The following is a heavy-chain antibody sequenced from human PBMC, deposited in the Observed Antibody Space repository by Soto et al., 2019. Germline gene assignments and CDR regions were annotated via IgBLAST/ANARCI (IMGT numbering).Heavy chain of an antibody. CDR3: ARPCRRGCFGLGY. CDR1: GYTFTSYG. J-gene: IGHJ4*02. CDR2: ISAYNGNT. V-gene: IGHV1-18*01. Sequence: ASVKVSCKASGYTFTSYGISWVRQAPGQGLEWMGRISAYNGNTNYAQKIQGRVTMTRDTSTSTVYMELRSLRSEDTAVYYCARPCRRGCFGLGYWGQGTLVTVSS. D-gene: IGHD3-3*01.